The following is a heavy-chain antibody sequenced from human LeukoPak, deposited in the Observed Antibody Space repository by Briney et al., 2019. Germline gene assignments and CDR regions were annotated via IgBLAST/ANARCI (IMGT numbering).Heavy chain of an antibody. CDR2: INSDGSTT. CDR3: AKGRGTTGTTRGPVGY. Sequence: PGGSLRLSCAASGFTFSNYWMHWVRQAPGKGLIWVSRINSDGSTTTYADSVEGRFTISRDNAKNTLYLQMNSLRADDTAVYYCAKGRGTTGTTRGPVGYWGQGTLVTVSS. V-gene: IGHV3-74*01. D-gene: IGHD1-1*01. CDR1: GFTFSNYW. J-gene: IGHJ4*02.